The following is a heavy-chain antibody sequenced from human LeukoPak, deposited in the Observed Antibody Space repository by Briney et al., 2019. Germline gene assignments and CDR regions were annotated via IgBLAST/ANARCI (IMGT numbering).Heavy chain of an antibody. CDR2: ISGDGGST. CDR3: ASSGGRSSGWYS. J-gene: IGHJ4*02. CDR1: GFTFDDYA. Sequence: GGSLRLSCAASGFTFDDYAMHWVRQAPGKGLEWVSLISGDGGSTYYADSVKGRFTISRDNSKNSLYPQMNSLRAEDTAVYYCASSGGRSSGWYSWGQGTLVTVSS. V-gene: IGHV3-43*02. D-gene: IGHD6-19*01.